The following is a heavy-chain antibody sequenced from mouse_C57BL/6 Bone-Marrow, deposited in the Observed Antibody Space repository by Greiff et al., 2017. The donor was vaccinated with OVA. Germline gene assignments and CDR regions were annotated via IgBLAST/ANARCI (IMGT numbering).Heavy chain of an antibody. Sequence: EVQVVESGGDLVKPGGSLKLSCAASGFTFSSYGMSWVRQTPDKRLEWVATISSGGSYTYYPDSVKGRFTISRDNAKNTLYLQMSSLKSEDTAMYYCARLGKGEAYWGQGTLVTVSA. CDR3: ARLGKGEAY. V-gene: IGHV5-6*01. J-gene: IGHJ3*01. CDR1: GFTFSSYG. CDR2: ISSGGSYT.